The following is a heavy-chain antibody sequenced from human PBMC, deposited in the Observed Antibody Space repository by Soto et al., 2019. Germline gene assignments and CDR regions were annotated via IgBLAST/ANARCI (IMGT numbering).Heavy chain of an antibody. CDR1: GFIFSNNG. CDR2: MSYDGSDT. J-gene: IGHJ4*02. V-gene: IGHV3-30*05. D-gene: IGHD3-10*02. CDR3: TIVRVADAALDH. Sequence: QVQLVESGGGVVQPGRSLRLSCVGSGFIFSNNGMHWFRQTPGKGLEWVAFMSYDGSDTFYADSVKGRFTLSRDNSKNTLCLQMSKLRAEGTAMYYCTIVRVADAALDHWGQGTLVTVSS.